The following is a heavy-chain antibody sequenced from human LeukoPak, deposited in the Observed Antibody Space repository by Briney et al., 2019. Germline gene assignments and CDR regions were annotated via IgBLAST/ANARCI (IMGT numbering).Heavy chain of an antibody. CDR2: IYYSGST. J-gene: IGHJ5*02. CDR3: ARSGYGDRPWGNWFDP. V-gene: IGHV4-39*07. CDR1: GGSISSSSYY. D-gene: IGHD4-17*01. Sequence: SETLSLTCTVSGGSISSSSYYWGWIRQPPGKGLEWIGSIYYSGSTYYNPSLKSRVTISVDTSKNQFSLKLSSVTAADTAVYYCARSGYGDRPWGNWFDPWGQGTLVTVSS.